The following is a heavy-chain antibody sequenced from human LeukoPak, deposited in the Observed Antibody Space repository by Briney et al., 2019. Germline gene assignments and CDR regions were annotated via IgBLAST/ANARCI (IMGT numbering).Heavy chain of an antibody. CDR2: INHSGST. D-gene: IGHD3-10*01. CDR1: GGSFSGYY. J-gene: IGHJ4*02. V-gene: IGHV4-34*01. CDR3: ASISRGYFDY. Sequence: SETLSLTCAAYGGSFSGYYWSWIRQPPGKGLEWIGEINHSGSTNYNPSLKSRVTISVDTSKNQFSLKLSSVTAADTAVYYCASISRGYFDYWGQGTLVTVSS.